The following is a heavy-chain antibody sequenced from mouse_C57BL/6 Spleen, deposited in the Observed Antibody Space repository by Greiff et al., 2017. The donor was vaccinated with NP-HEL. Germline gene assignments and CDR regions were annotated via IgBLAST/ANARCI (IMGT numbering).Heavy chain of an antibody. D-gene: IGHD2-2*01. CDR2: IDPSDSYT. Sequence: QVQLQQSGAELVKPGASVKLSCKASGYTFTSYWMQWVKQRPGQGLEWIGEIDPSDSYTNYNQKFKGKATLTVDTSSSTAYMQLSSLTSEDSAVYYCARGYHFDYWGQGTTLTVSS. CDR3: ARGYHFDY. J-gene: IGHJ2*01. CDR1: GYTFTSYW. V-gene: IGHV1-50*01.